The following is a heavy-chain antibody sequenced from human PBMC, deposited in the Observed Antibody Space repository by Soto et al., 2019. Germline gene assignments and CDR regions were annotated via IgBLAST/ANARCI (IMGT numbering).Heavy chain of an antibody. CDR2: RSGSGGST. Sequence: EVQLLESGGGLVQPGGSLRISCAASGFTFSIYSMTWVRQAPGKGLEWVSTRSGSGGSTYYTDSVKGRFTISRDNSKNTLFLQLNSLRAEDTAVYYCAKDWTSIWGQGTMVTVSS. D-gene: IGHD3-3*01. J-gene: IGHJ3*02. CDR3: AKDWTSI. CDR1: GFTFSIYS. V-gene: IGHV3-23*01.